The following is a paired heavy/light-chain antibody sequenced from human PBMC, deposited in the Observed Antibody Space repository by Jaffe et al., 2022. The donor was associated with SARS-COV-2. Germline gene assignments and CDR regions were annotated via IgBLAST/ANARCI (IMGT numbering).Light chain of an antibody. CDR3: QQFENLPFT. CDR2: DAS. CDR1: QDITKN. J-gene: IGKJ3*01. V-gene: IGKV1-33*01. Sequence: DIQMTQSPSPLSASVGDRVTITCRASQDITKNLNWYQQKPGEAPKLLIYDASTLETGVPSRFSGSGSGTDFTFTITGLQPEDFATYYCQQFENLPFTFGPGTEVDV.
Heavy chain of an antibody. D-gene: IGHD1-26*01. V-gene: IGHV4-61*02. CDR3: ASQRTGWESPIFFDN. CDR1: GDSISTGEYY. CDR2: IFPSVNS. J-gene: IGHJ4*02. Sequence: QVQLQESGPGLVKPSGTLSLSCTVSGDSISTGEYYWSWLRQPAGKGLEWIGRIFPSVNSDYNPSLKSRVTISEDTTRNQFSLRLSSVTAADTAIYFCASQRTGWESPIFFDNWGRGTLVTVSS.